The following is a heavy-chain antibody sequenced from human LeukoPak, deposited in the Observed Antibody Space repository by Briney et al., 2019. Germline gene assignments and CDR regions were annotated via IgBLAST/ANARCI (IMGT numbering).Heavy chain of an antibody. CDR3: AKDVPSDYGHSVV. CDR1: GFTFSSSA. V-gene: IGHV3-23*03. CDR2: IYSGGTT. Sequence: GGSLRLSCAASGFTFSSSAMSWVRQAPGKGLEWVSIIYSGGTTYYTDSVKGRFTISRDNSKNTLYLQMSSLRVEDTAMYYCAKDVPSDYGHSVVWGRGTLISVSS. J-gene: IGHJ2*01. D-gene: IGHD4-17*01.